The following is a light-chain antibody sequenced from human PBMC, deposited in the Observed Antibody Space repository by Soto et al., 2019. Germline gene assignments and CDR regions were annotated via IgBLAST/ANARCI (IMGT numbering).Light chain of an antibody. V-gene: IGLV2-14*01. Sequence: QSVLTQPASVSRSPGQSITISCTGTSSDVGGYNSVSWYQQHPGKAPKLIIYEVSNRPSGVSDRFSGSKSGNTASLTISGLQAEDEADYYCSSYTSSSLYVFGTGTKVTVL. CDR2: EVS. CDR3: SSYTSSSLYV. CDR1: SSDVGGYNS. J-gene: IGLJ1*01.